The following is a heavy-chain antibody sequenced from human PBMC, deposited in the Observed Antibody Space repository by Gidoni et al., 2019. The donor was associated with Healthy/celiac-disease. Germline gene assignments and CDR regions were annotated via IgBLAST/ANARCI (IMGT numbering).Heavy chain of an antibody. Sequence: QVQLVQSGAEVKQPVASVTVSCKASGYTFTGYYIPWVRQAPGQGLEWMGWINPNSGGTNYEKKFQGRVTMTRDTSISTAYMELSRLRADDTAVYYCAREGGYDYGDYDFDYWGQGTLVTVSS. D-gene: IGHD4-17*01. V-gene: IGHV1-2*02. CDR3: AREGGYDYGDYDFDY. CDR1: GYTFTGYY. J-gene: IGHJ4*02. CDR2: INPNSGGT.